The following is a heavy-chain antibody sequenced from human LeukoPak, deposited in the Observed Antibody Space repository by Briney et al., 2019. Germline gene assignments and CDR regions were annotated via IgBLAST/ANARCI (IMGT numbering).Heavy chain of an antibody. CDR3: AGSPATYYDFWSGYRY. CDR2: IYYSGST. V-gene: IGHV4-39*01. CDR1: GGSISSSSYY. D-gene: IGHD3-3*01. J-gene: IGHJ4*02. Sequence: SETLSLTCTVSGGSISSSSYYWGWIRQPPGKGLEWIGSIYYSGSTYYHPSLKSRVTISVDTSKNQFSLKLSSVTAADTAVYYCAGSPATYYDFWSGYRYWGQGTLVTVSS.